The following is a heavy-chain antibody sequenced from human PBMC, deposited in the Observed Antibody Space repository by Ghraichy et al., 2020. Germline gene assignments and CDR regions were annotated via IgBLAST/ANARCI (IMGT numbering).Heavy chain of an antibody. J-gene: IGHJ4*02. Sequence: GESLNISCAASGFTFSNYAMSWVRQAPGKGLEWVSGISGSAGRTYYVDSVKGRFTISRDNSKNTLYLQMDSLRAEDTAVYYCVKDPQADYGDYYFDYWGQGSLVTVSA. CDR1: GFTFSNYA. V-gene: IGHV3-23*01. CDR2: ISGSAGRT. CDR3: VKDPQADYGDYYFDY. D-gene: IGHD4-17*01.